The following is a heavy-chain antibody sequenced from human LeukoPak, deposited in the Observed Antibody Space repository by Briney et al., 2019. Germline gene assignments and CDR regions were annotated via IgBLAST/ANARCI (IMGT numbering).Heavy chain of an antibody. Sequence: EASVKVSCKASGYTFTSYGISWVRQAPGQGLEWMGWISAYNGNTNYAQKLQGRVTMTTDTSTSTAYMELRSLRSDDTAVYYCARGVRGITFGGVIVPPDYWGQGTLVTVSS. CDR3: ARGVRGITFGGVIVPPDY. CDR1: GYTFTSYG. J-gene: IGHJ4*02. D-gene: IGHD3-16*02. CDR2: ISAYNGNT. V-gene: IGHV1-18*01.